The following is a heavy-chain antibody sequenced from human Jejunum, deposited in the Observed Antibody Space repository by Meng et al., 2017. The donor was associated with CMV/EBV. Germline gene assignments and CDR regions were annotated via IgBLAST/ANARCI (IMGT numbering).Heavy chain of an antibody. CDR1: GFTFSDEG. Sequence: ASGFTFSDEGVTWFRQAPGKGLEWVSTINNRGTNTHYADSVEGRFTISRDNSRRIVYLHMNSLRDEDTAIYYCATDARAYEDFDYWGQGALVTVSS. D-gene: IGHD3-22*01. CDR3: ATDARAYEDFDY. V-gene: IGHV3-23*01. CDR2: INNRGTNT. J-gene: IGHJ4*02.